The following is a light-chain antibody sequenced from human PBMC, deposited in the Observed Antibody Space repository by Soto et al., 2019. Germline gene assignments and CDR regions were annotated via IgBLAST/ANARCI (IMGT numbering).Light chain of an antibody. CDR3: QQYKNWPPYT. CDR1: QSVSSN. J-gene: IGKJ2*01. V-gene: IGKV3-15*01. Sequence: EIVMTQSPATLSVSPGERATLSCRASQSVSSNLAWYQQKPGQTPRLLIYGASTRATGIPARFSGSGSGTEFPLTISSLQSEDFAMYYCQQYKNWPPYTFGQGTKLEIK. CDR2: GAS.